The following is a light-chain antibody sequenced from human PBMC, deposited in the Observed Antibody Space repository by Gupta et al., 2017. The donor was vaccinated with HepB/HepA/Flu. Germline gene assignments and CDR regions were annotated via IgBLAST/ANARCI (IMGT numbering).Light chain of an antibody. CDR3: MQYTHWPQV. CDR1: RSLQYSDGNTY. CDR2: KVS. J-gene: IGKJ3*01. V-gene: IGKV2-30*01. Sequence: VVLTQSPPSLPVTLGQPASISCRSSRSLQYSDGNTYLNWFQVRPGQAPRRLLYKVSIRESGVPDRFIGSGSGSDFTLQISRVEAEDVGTYFCMQYTHWPQVFGPGTKVDIK.